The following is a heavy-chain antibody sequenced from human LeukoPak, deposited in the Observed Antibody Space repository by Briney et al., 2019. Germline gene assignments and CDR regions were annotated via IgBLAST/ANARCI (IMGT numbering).Heavy chain of an antibody. CDR1: GFTFSSYT. CDR2: ISYDGNNK. Sequence: GGSLRLSCAASGFTFSSYTIHWVRQAPGKGLEWVAVISYDGNNKYYADSVKGRFTVSRDNSKNTLYLQMNSLRAEDTAVYYCAREWESSSLWGQGTLVTVSS. J-gene: IGHJ4*02. V-gene: IGHV3-30-3*01. CDR3: AREWESSSL. D-gene: IGHD6-6*01.